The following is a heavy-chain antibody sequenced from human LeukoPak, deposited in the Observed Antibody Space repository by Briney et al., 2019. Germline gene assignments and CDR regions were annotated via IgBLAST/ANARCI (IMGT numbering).Heavy chain of an antibody. CDR3: ARVAYDYVWGSYLAEVGNYFDY. D-gene: IGHD3-16*01. CDR1: GYTFTSYG. Sequence: ASVKVSCKASGYTFTSYGISWVRQAPGQGLEWMGWISAYNGNTNYAQKLQGRATMTTDTSTSTAYMELRSLRSDDTAVYYCARVAYDYVWGSYLAEVGNYFDYWGQGTLVTVSS. J-gene: IGHJ4*02. V-gene: IGHV1-18*01. CDR2: ISAYNGNT.